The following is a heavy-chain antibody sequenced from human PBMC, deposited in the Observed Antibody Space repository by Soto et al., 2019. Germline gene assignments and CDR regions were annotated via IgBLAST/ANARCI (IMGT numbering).Heavy chain of an antibody. CDR1: GFTFNIYA. CDR2: ISYDGRQK. J-gene: IGHJ3*02. V-gene: IGHV3-30*04. D-gene: IGHD6-13*01. Sequence: QVQLVESGGGVVQPGGSLRLSCAASGFTFNIYAMHWVRQAPGKGLEWVAVISYDGRQKYSTESVKGRFTISRDNSKNTLFRQMDSLRAEDTAVYYCATIPHFRPIIQAPAAAGSRVATFDIWGQGTLVTVSS. CDR3: ATIPHFRPIIQAPAAAGSRVATFDI.